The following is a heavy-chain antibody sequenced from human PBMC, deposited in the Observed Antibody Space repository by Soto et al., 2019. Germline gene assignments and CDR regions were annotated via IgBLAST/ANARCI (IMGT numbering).Heavy chain of an antibody. D-gene: IGHD6-25*01. CDR1: GDSISSSTYY. J-gene: IGHJ4*02. Sequence: SETLSLTCTISGDSISSSTYYWAWIRQPPGKGLEWIGSIYYSGSSYYNPSLKSRVTMSADTSKDQFSLSLSSVTAADTALYFCASSNGWQYYFDHWDQGTLVTVSS. CDR2: IYYSGSS. V-gene: IGHV4-39*01. CDR3: ASSNGWQYYFDH.